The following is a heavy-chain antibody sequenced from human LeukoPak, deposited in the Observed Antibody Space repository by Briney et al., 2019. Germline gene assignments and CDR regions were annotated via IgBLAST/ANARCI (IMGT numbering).Heavy chain of an antibody. CDR2: INHSGST. J-gene: IGHJ3*02. CDR3: ARKCSSTSCYHDAFDI. D-gene: IGHD2-2*01. Sequence: GSLRLSCAASGFTFSSYAMSWVRQPPGKGLEWIGEINHSGSTNYNPSLKSRVTISVDTSKNQFSLKLSSVTAADTAVYYCARKCSSTSCYHDAFDIWGQGTMVTVSS. V-gene: IGHV4-34*01. CDR1: GFTFSSYA.